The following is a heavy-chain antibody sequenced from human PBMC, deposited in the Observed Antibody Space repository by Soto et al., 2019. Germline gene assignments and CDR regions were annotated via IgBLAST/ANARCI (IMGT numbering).Heavy chain of an antibody. D-gene: IGHD5-18*01. V-gene: IGHV3-74*03. CDR2: IHSDGSGA. CDR3: ANINSFGYEY. Sequence: GGSLRLSFASSVFTFINFFMHCVRQAPGKGLVWVSRIHSDGSGAMYADSVKGRLTISRDNAKSTLFLQMNSLRAEDTAVYYCANINSFGYEYWGRGTLVTVSS. CDR1: VFTFINFF. J-gene: IGHJ4*02.